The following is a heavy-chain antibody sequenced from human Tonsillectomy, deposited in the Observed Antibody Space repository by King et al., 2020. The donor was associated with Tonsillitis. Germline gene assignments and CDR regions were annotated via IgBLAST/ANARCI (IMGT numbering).Heavy chain of an antibody. CDR1: GASVGSAGFS. Sequence: QLQESGSGLVKPSETLYLPCDVSGASVGSAGFSWSWIRQPPGKGLEWIGYIYHDGVTTHYNPSLKNRVGIAIDRFKNYFSLTLSSVTAADTAVYFCAGGGPGNGFDVWGQGTMVTVSS. D-gene: IGHD2-8*01. CDR2: IYHDGVTT. J-gene: IGHJ3*01. V-gene: IGHV4-30-2*01. CDR3: AGGGPGNGFDV.